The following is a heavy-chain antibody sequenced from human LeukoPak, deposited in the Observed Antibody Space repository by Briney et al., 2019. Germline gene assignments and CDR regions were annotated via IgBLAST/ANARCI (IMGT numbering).Heavy chain of an antibody. V-gene: IGHV3-30-3*01. J-gene: IGHJ4*02. Sequence: PGGSLRLSCAASGFTFSSYNMHWVRQAPGKGLEWVAAISYDETNEFYADSVKGRFTISRDNSNNTLYLQVNSLRADDTAVYYCARDWSSGWYDYWGQGTLVTVSS. D-gene: IGHD6-19*01. CDR1: GFTFSSYN. CDR2: ISYDETNE. CDR3: ARDWSSGWYDY.